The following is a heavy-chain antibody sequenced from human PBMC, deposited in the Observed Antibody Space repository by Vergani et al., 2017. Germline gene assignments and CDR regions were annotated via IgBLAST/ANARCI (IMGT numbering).Heavy chain of an antibody. CDR1: GFTFSSYG. J-gene: IGHJ6*03. CDR3: AKDIVGATPRGYMDV. V-gene: IGHV3-30*18. D-gene: IGHD1-26*01. CDR2: ISYDGSNK. Sequence: VQLVESGGGVVQPGRSLRLSCAASGFTFSSYGMHWVRQAPGKGLEWVAVISYDGSNKYYADSVKGRFTISRDNSKNTLYLQMNSLRAEDTAVYYCAKDIVGATPRGYMDVWGKGTTVTVSS.